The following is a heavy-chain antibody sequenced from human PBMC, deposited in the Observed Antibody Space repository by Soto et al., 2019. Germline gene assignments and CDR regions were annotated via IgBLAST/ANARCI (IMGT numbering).Heavy chain of an antibody. V-gene: IGHV3-48*02. J-gene: IGHJ4*02. D-gene: IGHD3-16*01. Sequence: EVQLVESGGGLVQPGGSLRLSCAASGFIFSSFSMNWIRQAPGKGLEWLSYMRSDSNHIGYADSVRGLFTISSDIAKNSLFLQMSSLRDEDTAVYYGASDLAYAFDYWGQGTLVAVSS. CDR3: ASDLAYAFDY. CDR1: GFIFSSFS. CDR2: MRSDSNHI.